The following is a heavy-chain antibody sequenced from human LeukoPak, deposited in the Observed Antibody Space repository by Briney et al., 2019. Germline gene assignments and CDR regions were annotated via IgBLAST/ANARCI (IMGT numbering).Heavy chain of an antibody. CDR2: ISYSGST. J-gene: IGHJ6*03. CDR1: DDSITTYY. Sequence: PSETLSLTRTVSDDSITTYYWSWIRQSPGRRLEWIGYISYSGSTTYNPSLKSRVTISVDTSENQFSLRLGSVTAADTAVYYCARSGRLGSHYYEYYIDVWGKGTTVTVSS. CDR3: ARSGRLGSHYYEYYIDV. V-gene: IGHV4-59*08. D-gene: IGHD1-26*01.